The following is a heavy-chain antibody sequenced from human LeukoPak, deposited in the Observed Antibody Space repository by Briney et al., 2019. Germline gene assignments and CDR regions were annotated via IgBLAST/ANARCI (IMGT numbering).Heavy chain of an antibody. J-gene: IGHJ4*02. D-gene: IGHD6-19*01. CDR2: ISGSGGST. CDR3: AKDISMVAVAGTGYFDY. V-gene: IGHV3-23*01. CDR1: GFTFSSYA. Sequence: PGGSLRLSCAASGFTFSSYAMSWVRQAPGKGLEWVSAISGSGGSTYYADSVKGRFTISRDNSKNTLYLQMNSLRAEDTAVYYCAKDISMVAVAGTGYFDYWGQGTLVTVSS.